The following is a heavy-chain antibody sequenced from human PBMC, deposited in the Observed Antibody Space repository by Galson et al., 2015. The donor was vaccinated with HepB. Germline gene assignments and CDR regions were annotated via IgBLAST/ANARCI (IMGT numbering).Heavy chain of an antibody. D-gene: IGHD2-21*02. CDR1: GGTFSSYA. CDR2: IIPILGIA. V-gene: IGHV1-69*04. CDR3: ASRLSVTAIPGPDY. Sequence: SVKVSCKASGGTFSSYAISWVRQAPGQGLEWMGRIIPILGIANYAQKFQGRVTITADKSTSTAYMELSSLRSEDTAVYYCASRLSVTAIPGPDYWGQGTLVTVSS. J-gene: IGHJ4*02.